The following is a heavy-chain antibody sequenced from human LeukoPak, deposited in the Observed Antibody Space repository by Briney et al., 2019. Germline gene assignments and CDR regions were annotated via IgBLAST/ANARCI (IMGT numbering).Heavy chain of an antibody. CDR2: INPNSGGT. Sequence: ASVKVSCKASGYTFTGYYMHWVRQAPGQGLEWMGWINPNSGGTKTAQTFQGRVTMTRDTSISTAYMELSRLRSDDTAVYFCARSIVAGSGNFDYWGQGTLVTVSS. D-gene: IGHD6-19*01. V-gene: IGHV1-2*02. CDR3: ARSIVAGSGNFDY. J-gene: IGHJ4*02. CDR1: GYTFTGYY.